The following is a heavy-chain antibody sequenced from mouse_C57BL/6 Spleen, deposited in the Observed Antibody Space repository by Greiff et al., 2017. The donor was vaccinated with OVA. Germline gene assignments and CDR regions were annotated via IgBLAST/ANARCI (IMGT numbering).Heavy chain of an antibody. Sequence: VQLQQSGAELVKPGASVKLSCKASGYTFTSYWMHWVKQRPGQGLEWIGMIHPNSGSTNYNEKFKSKATLTVDKSSSTAYMQLSSLTSEDSAVYYCARSRYYYGSSYETDWYFDVWGTGTTVTVSS. V-gene: IGHV1-64*01. J-gene: IGHJ1*03. D-gene: IGHD1-1*01. CDR3: ARSRYYYGSSYETDWYFDV. CDR1: GYTFTSYW. CDR2: IHPNSGST.